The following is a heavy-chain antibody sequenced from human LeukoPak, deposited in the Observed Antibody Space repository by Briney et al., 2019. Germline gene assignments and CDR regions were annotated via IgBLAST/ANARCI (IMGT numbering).Heavy chain of an antibody. Sequence: GGSLRLSCAASGFTFSSYWMSWVRQAPGKGLEWVANIKQDGSEKYYVDSVKGRFTISRDNAKNSLYLQMNSLRAKDTAVYYCARDRGFVVVPAANYFDYWGQGTLVTVSS. D-gene: IGHD2-2*01. CDR3: ARDRGFVVVPAANYFDY. CDR1: GFTFSSYW. J-gene: IGHJ4*02. V-gene: IGHV3-7*01. CDR2: IKQDGSEK.